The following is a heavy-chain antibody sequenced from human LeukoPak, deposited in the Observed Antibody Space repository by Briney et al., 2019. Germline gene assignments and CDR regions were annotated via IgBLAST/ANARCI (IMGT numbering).Heavy chain of an antibody. D-gene: IGHD6-19*01. CDR3: AGGYSSGWYIPLKYGMDV. J-gene: IGHJ6*02. CDR2: ISGDGGST. V-gene: IGHV3-43*02. CDR1: GFTFDDYA. Sequence: PGGSLRLSCAASGFTFDDYAMHWVRQAPGKGLEWVSLISGDGGSTYYADSVKGRFTISRDNSKNSLYLQMNSLRAADTALYYCAGGYSSGWYIPLKYGMDVWGQGTTVTVSS.